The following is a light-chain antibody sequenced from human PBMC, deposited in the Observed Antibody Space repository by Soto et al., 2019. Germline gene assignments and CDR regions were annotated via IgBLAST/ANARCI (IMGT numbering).Light chain of an antibody. CDR3: CSYADSSTWV. CDR2: EGN. V-gene: IGLV2-23*01. CDR1: SSDVGSYNL. J-gene: IGLJ3*02. Sequence: QSALTQPASVSGSPGQSITISGTGTSSDVGSYNLVSWNQQHPGKAPKLMIYEGNERPSGVSNRFSGSKSGNTASLTISGLQAEDEADYSCCSYADSSTWVFGGGTKLTVL.